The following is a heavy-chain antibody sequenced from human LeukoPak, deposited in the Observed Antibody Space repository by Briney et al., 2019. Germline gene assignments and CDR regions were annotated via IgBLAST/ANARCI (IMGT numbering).Heavy chain of an antibody. CDR2: ISSNGADT. D-gene: IGHD1-14*01. Sequence: PGGSLRLSCAVSRFAFSTYAMTWVRQAPGQGLEYVSTISSNGADTYYADSVKDRFTISRDNSKNTLYLQMTSLRVEDTAVYYCANYRKPQGLDYWGQGTLVTVSS. CDR3: ANYRKPQGLDY. CDR1: RFAFSTYA. V-gene: IGHV3-23*01. J-gene: IGHJ4*02.